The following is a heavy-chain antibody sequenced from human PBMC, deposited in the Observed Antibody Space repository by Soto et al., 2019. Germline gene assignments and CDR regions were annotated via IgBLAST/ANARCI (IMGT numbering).Heavy chain of an antibody. CDR2: IIPMLGIA. CDR1: GGTFSTYS. Sequence: QVQLVQSGAEVKKPESSVKVSCKDSGGTFSTYSMFWVRQAPGQGLEWMGRIIPMLGIANHAQRFQDRVTITADKSTATAHMELSSLRSEDTALYYCTIGSWSGEVFDIWGQGTMVTVSS. CDR3: TIGSWSGEVFDI. D-gene: IGHD2-21*01. V-gene: IGHV1-69*02. J-gene: IGHJ3*02.